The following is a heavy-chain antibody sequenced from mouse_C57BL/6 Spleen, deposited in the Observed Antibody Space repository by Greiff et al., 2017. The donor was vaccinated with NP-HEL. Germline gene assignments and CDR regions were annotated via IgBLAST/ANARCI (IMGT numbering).Heavy chain of an antibody. Sequence: EVQLQQSGPELVKPGASVKISCKASGYSFTGYYMNWVKQSPEKSLEWIGEINPSTGGTTYNQKFKAKATLTVDKSSSTAYMQLKSLTSEDSAVYYCARYVSYYFDDWGQGTTLTVSS. CDR3: ARYVSYYFDD. J-gene: IGHJ2*01. V-gene: IGHV1-42*01. CDR2: INPSTGGT. CDR1: GYSFTGYY.